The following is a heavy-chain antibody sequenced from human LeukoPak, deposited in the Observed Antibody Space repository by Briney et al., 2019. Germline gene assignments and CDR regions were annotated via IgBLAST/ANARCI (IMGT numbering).Heavy chain of an antibody. D-gene: IGHD3-22*01. V-gene: IGHV3-30*02. CDR2: IRYDGSNK. CDR3: ARVHTYYYDSSGFSDAFDI. J-gene: IGHJ3*02. CDR1: GFTFSSYG. Sequence: GGSLGLSCAASGFTFSSYGMHWVRQAPGKGLEWVAFIRYDGSNKYYADSVKGRFTISRDNSKNTLYLQMNSLRAEDTAVYYCARVHTYYYDSSGFSDAFDIWGQGTMVTVSS.